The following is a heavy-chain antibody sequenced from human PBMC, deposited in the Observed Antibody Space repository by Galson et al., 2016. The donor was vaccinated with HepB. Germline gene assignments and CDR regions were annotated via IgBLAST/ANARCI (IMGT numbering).Heavy chain of an antibody. Sequence: SETLSLTCTVSGGSISYYYYNWIRQPAGKGLEWIGRVHISERTDYNPSLKSRVSMSIDTSKDQVSLKLTSVTAADTAVYYCAREFTYWGQGTLVTVSS. CDR1: GGSISYYY. CDR3: AREFTY. J-gene: IGHJ4*02. V-gene: IGHV4-4*07. CDR2: VHISERT.